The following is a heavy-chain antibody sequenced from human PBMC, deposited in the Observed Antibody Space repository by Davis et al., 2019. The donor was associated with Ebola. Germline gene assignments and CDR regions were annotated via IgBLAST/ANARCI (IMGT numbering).Heavy chain of an antibody. Sequence: ASVQVTCQSSAYTLTGYYTHCVLLATGQGLEWLGWVNPHTRGTTSLQKFQGRLILTTDTSISTAYMELTSLTSDDTALYFCAREYLGYSTNFDFWGQGTPVTGSS. CDR2: VNPHTRGT. J-gene: IGHJ4*02. V-gene: IGHV1-2*02. CDR1: AYTLTGYY. D-gene: IGHD2-15*01. CDR3: AREYLGYSTNFDF.